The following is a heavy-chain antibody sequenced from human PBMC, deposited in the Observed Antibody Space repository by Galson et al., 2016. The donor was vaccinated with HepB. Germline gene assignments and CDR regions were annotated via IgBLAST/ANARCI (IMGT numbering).Heavy chain of an antibody. Sequence: SLRLSCAASGFTFSSYGMHWVRQTPGKGLEWVAIISYDGSNKYYADSVKGRFIISRDNSKNTLTLQMNSLRAEDTAVYYCAKDLLYCSGGRCYEFSKPLREIYVYYTMYVWGQGTTVTVSS. J-gene: IGHJ6*02. CDR2: ISYDGSNK. CDR3: AKDLLYCSGGRCYEFSKPLREIYVYYTMYV. D-gene: IGHD2-15*01. V-gene: IGHV3-30*18. CDR1: GFTFSSYG.